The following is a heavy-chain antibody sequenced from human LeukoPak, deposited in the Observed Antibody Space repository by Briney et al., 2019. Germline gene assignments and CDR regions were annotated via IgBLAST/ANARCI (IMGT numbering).Heavy chain of an antibody. CDR3: ARASQINY. CDR1: GFTFSNSV. J-gene: IGHJ4*02. V-gene: IGHV3-30*04. D-gene: IGHD5-24*01. CDR2: ISDDGSSE. Sequence: GGSLRLSCAASGFTFSNSVMHWVRQAPGKGLEWVAGISDDGSSEHYADSVKGRFTISRDNSKNTLYLQMNSLRAEDTAVYYCARASQINYWGQGTLVTVSS.